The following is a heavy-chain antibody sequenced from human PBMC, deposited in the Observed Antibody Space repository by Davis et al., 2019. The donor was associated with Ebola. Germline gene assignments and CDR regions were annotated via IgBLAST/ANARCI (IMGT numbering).Heavy chain of an antibody. CDR2: IYPGDSDT. J-gene: IGHJ3*02. D-gene: IGHD6-19*01. CDR1: GYSFTSYW. CDR3: ARPRQWLVSEAFDI. Sequence: GESLKISCKGSGYSFTSYWIAWVRQMPGKGLEWMGIIYPGDSDTRYSPSFQGQVSISADKSISTAYLQWSSLKASDTAMYYCARPRQWLVSEAFDIWGQGTMVTVSS. V-gene: IGHV5-51*01.